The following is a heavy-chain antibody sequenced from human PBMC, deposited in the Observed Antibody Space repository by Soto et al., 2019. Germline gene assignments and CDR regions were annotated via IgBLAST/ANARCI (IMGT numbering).Heavy chain of an antibody. V-gene: IGHV1-69*13. CDR1: GGTFSSYA. J-gene: IGHJ1*01. CDR2: IIPIFGTA. D-gene: IGHD2-15*01. Sequence: GPQLKVSCKASGGTFSSYAISWVRQAPGQGLEWMGGIIPIFGTANYAQKFQGRVTITADESTSTAYMELSSLRSEDTAVYYCAREGLDCSGGSCYSGYFQHWGQGTLVTVSS. CDR3: AREGLDCSGGSCYSGYFQH.